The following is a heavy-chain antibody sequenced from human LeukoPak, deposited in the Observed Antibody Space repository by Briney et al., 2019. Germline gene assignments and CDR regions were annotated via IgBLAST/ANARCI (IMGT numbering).Heavy chain of an antibody. CDR3: ARGRLYPEMDYYYMDV. D-gene: IGHD5-24*01. J-gene: IGHJ6*03. V-gene: IGHV3-20*04. CDR2: ISWDSGSI. CDR1: GFTFSSYA. Sequence: PGGSLRLSCAASGFTFSSYAMSWVRQAPGKGLEWVSGISWDSGSIGYADSVKGRFTISRDNAKNSLYLQMNSLRAEDTAVYYCARGRLYPEMDYYYMDVWGKGTTVTVSS.